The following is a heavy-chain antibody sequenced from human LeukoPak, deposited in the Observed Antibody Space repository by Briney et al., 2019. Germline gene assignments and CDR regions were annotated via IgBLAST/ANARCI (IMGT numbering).Heavy chain of an antibody. V-gene: IGHV1-2*02. D-gene: IGHD2-2*02. CDR3: ARVAPQYYSSTSCYKWFDP. CDR1: GYTFTGYY. CDR2: INPNSGGT. Sequence: ASVKVSCKASGYTFTGYYIYWVRQAPGQGLEWMVWINPNSGGTNYAQKFQGRVAMTRDTSFNTAYMELIRLRSDDTAVYYCARVAPQYYSSTSCYKWFDPWGQGTLVTVSS. J-gene: IGHJ5*02.